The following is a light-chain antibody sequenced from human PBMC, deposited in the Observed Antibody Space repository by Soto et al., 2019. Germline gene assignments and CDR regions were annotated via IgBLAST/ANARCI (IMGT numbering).Light chain of an antibody. CDR1: QDTSNY. Sequence: DIQMTQSPSSLSASVGDRVTITCQASQDTSNYLNWHQQKPGKAPKLLIYDASNLETGVPSRFSGTRSGTDFTFTISSLQPEDIATYYCQQYDNLPFTFGGGTKVEIK. J-gene: IGKJ4*01. CDR3: QQYDNLPFT. CDR2: DAS. V-gene: IGKV1-33*01.